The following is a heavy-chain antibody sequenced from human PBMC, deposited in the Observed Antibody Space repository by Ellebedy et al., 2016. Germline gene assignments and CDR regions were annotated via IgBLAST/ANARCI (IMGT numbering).Heavy chain of an antibody. J-gene: IGHJ4*02. CDR3: ARGKNTGYIDY. CDR2: IWLDGSKE. Sequence: GGSLRLSCAASGFTFSRSGMHWVRQAPGKGLEWVAIIWLDGSKEYYADSVKGRFTISRDNSKNTLYMQMNSLRAEDTAVYYCARGKNTGYIDYWGQGALVTVSS. D-gene: IGHD2-8*02. V-gene: IGHV3-33*01. CDR1: GFTFSRSG.